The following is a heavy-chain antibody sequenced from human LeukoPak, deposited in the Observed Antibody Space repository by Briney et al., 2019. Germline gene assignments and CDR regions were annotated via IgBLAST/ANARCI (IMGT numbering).Heavy chain of an antibody. D-gene: IGHD2-2*01. CDR1: GLPFSTYA. V-gene: IGHV3-23*01. Sequence: SGGSLRLSCAASGLPFSTYAMSWVRQAPGKGPEWVSTISGSGVTTYYADSVKGRFTISRDNSKNTLDLQMNSLRAEDTAAYYCASSRRKGNAFDIWGQGTMVTVSS. J-gene: IGHJ3*02. CDR2: ISGSGVTT. CDR3: ASSRRKGNAFDI.